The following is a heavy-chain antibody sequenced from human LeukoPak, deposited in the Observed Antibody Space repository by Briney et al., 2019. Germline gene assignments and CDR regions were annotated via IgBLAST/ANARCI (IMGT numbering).Heavy chain of an antibody. V-gene: IGHV4-59*01. CDR2: IYYSEST. CDR3: ARDGEVEDSSGYIWFDP. J-gene: IGHJ5*02. Sequence: PETLSLTCTVSGGSISSYYWSWIRQPPGKGLEWIRYIYYSESTNYNPSLKSRVTISVDTSKNQISLKLSSVTAADTAVYYCARDGEVEDSSGYIWFDPWGQGTLVTVSS. D-gene: IGHD3-22*01. CDR1: GGSISSYY.